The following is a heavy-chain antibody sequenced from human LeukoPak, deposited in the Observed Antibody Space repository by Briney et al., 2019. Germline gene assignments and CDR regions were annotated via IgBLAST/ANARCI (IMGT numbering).Heavy chain of an antibody. CDR3: AREGSSSGYYYDAFDI. V-gene: IGHV4-59*01. CDR1: GGSISNYV. D-gene: IGHD3-22*01. CDR2: INDSGNT. Sequence: PSETLSLTCTVSGGSISNYVWSWIRQPPGKGLEWIGYINDSGNTKYNPSLESRVTISVDTSKNQFSLNLYSVTAADTAVYYCAREGSSSGYYYDAFDIWGQGTMVTVSS. J-gene: IGHJ3*02.